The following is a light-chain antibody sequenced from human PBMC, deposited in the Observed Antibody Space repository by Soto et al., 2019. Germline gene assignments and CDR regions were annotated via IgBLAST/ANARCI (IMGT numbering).Light chain of an antibody. CDR3: QQYGSSPRT. J-gene: IGKJ1*01. CDR1: QSVSSSY. V-gene: IGKV3-20*01. CDR2: GAS. Sequence: EIVLTQSPGTLSLSPGEIATLSCSSSQSVSSSYLAWYQQKPGQAPRLLIYGASSRATGIPDRFSGSGSGTDFILTISRLEPEDFAVYYCQQYGSSPRTFGQGTKVDI.